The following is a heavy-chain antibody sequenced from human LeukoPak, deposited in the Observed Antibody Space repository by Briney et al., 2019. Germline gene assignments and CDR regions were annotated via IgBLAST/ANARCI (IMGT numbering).Heavy chain of an antibody. J-gene: IGHJ4*02. CDR2: IYYNGST. Sequence: SETLSLTRTVSGGSIRYYYWSWIRQSPGKGLEWIGYIYYNGSTNYNPSLKSRVTISVDMSKNQFSLKMSSVTAADTAVYYCARKGGLFDYWGQGRLVTVSS. CDR3: ARKGGLFDY. D-gene: IGHD2-15*01. CDR1: GGSIRYYY. V-gene: IGHV4-59*01.